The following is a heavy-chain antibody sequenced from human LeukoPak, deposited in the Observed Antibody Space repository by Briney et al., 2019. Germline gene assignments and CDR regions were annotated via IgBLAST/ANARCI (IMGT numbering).Heavy chain of an antibody. D-gene: IGHD6-13*01. V-gene: IGHV3-64D*09. Sequence: PGGSLRLSCSASGFTFGSYAMHWVRQAPGEGLEYVSAISSDGGSTYYADSVKGRFTISRDSSKNTLYLQMSSLRAEDTAVYFCASGTYSSSWYSAFDIWGHGAMVTVSS. CDR3: ASGTYSSSWYSAFDI. J-gene: IGHJ3*02. CDR1: GFTFGSYA. CDR2: ISSDGGST.